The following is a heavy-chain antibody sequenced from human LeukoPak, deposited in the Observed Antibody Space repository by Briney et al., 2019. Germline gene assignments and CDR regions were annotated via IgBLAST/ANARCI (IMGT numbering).Heavy chain of an antibody. CDR3: ARGIGSSWYPYGMDV. CDR2: INHSGST. V-gene: IGHV4-34*01. J-gene: IGHJ6*02. Sequence: SETLSLTCAVYGGSFSGYYWSWIRQPPGKGLEWIGEINHSGSTNYNPSLKSRVTISVDTSKNQFSLKLSSVTAADTAVYYCARGIGSSWYPYGMDVWGQGTTVTVS. CDR1: GGSFSGYY. D-gene: IGHD6-13*01.